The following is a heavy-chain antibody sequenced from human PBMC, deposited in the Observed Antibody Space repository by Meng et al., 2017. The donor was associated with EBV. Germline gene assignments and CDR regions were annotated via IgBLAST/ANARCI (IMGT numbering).Heavy chain of an antibody. CDR1: GGTFRSDA. CDR2: LIPMVGAP. CDR3: ASESGRGFTPDY. D-gene: IGHD3-10*01. J-gene: IGHJ4*02. V-gene: IGHV1-69*01. Sequence: QVQLVQSGAGGKKPGSSVKVSCRTSGGTFRSDAVSWVRQAPGQGLEWMGGLIPMVGAPHYAQKFQGRVTIIADESTSTHSMELNSLRSEDTAMYYCASESGRGFTPDYWGQGTLVTVSS.